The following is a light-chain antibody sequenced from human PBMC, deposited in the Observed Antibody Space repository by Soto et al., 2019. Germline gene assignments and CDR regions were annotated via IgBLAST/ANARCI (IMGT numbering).Light chain of an antibody. CDR3: QQLNGPPWT. CDR1: PAIASF. Sequence: IQLTQSPSYLSASVGDRVTITCRASPAIASFLAWYQQKPGTAPKLLIYGASTLQSGVPSRFSGSRSGTDYTLTIASLQPEDFATYYCQQLNGPPWTFGQGTKVAIK. J-gene: IGKJ1*01. V-gene: IGKV1-9*01. CDR2: GAS.